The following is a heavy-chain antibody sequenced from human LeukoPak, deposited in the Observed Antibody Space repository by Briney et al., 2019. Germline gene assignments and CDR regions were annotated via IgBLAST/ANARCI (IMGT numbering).Heavy chain of an antibody. CDR1: GGSISSGPYY. Sequence: SETLSLTCTVSGGSISSGPYYWGWIRQPPGKGLEWIGSIYYSGSTYYNPSLKSRVTISVDTSKNQFSLKRSSVTAADTALYYCARLGYRDAFDIWGQGTMVTVSS. D-gene: IGHD5-12*01. J-gene: IGHJ3*02. CDR3: ARLGYRDAFDI. CDR2: IYYSGST. V-gene: IGHV4-39*07.